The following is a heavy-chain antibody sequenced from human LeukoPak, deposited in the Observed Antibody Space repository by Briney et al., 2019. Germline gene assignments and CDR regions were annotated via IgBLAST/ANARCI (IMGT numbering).Heavy chain of an antibody. CDR3: AKDKYFDWSSFDY. CDR1: GFTFSSYG. D-gene: IGHD3-9*01. Sequence: GGSLRLSCAASGFTFSSYGMHWVRQAPGKGLEWVAFIRYDGSNKYYADSVKGRFTISRDNSKNTLYLQMNSLRAEDTAVYYCAKDKYFDWSSFDYWGQGTLVTVSS. J-gene: IGHJ4*02. CDR2: IRYDGSNK. V-gene: IGHV3-30*02.